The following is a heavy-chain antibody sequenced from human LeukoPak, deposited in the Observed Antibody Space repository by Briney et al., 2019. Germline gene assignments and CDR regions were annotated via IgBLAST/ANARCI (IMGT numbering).Heavy chain of an antibody. CDR3: ARTSLTQKLAFDI. V-gene: IGHV4-59*08. J-gene: IGHJ3*02. Sequence: SETLSLTCTVSGGSISSYYWSWIRQPPGKGLEWIGYIYYSGSTNYNPSLKSRVTISVDTSKNQFSLKLSSVTAADTAVYYCARTSLTQKLAFDIWGQGTMVTVSS. CDR1: GGSISSYY. CDR2: IYYSGST. D-gene: IGHD2-2*01.